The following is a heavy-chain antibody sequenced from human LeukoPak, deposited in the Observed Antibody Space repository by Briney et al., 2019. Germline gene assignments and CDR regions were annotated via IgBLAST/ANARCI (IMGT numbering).Heavy chain of an antibody. CDR2: ISFDGNNQ. J-gene: IGHJ4*02. V-gene: IGHV3-30*18. Sequence: GGSLRLSCAASGFTFSNYGMHWVRRAPGKGLEWVTVISFDGNNQYYADSVKGRFTISRDNSKNTLYLQMNSLRPEDTAVYYCAKRYCSGGSCRPLGYFDYWGQGTLVTVSS. CDR1: GFTFSNYG. D-gene: IGHD2-15*01. CDR3: AKRYCSGGSCRPLGYFDY.